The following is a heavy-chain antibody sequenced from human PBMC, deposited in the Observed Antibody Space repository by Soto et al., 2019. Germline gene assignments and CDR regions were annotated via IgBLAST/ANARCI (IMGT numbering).Heavy chain of an antibody. CDR1: GFAFSNAW. CDR3: TTDGPSISTFGVDGFNI. J-gene: IGHJ3*02. D-gene: IGHD2-8*01. Sequence: GGSLRLSCAASGFAFSNAWMNWVRQAPGKGLEWVGRIKSRTDGGTIDYAAPVKGRFTISRDDSKNMFYVQVNSLRTEDTAVYYCTTDGPSISTFGVDGFNIWGQGTMVTVSS. V-gene: IGHV3-15*07. CDR2: IKSRTDGGTI.